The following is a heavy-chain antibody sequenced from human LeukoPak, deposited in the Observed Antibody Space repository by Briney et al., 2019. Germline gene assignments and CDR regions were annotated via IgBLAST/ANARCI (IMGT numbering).Heavy chain of an antibody. J-gene: IGHJ4*02. CDR2: ISSSGSTI. CDR1: GFTFSSYW. Sequence: PGGSLRLSCAASGFTFSSYWMSWVRQAPGKGLEWVSYISSSGSTIYYADSVKGRFTISRDNAKNSLYLQMNSLRAEDTAVYYCARVMTYYYDSSGYSDYWGQGTLVTVSS. CDR3: ARVMTYYYDSSGYSDY. D-gene: IGHD3-22*01. V-gene: IGHV3-48*04.